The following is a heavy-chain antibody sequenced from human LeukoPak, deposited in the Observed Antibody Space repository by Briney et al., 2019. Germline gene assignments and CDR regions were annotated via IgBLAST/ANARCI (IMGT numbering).Heavy chain of an antibody. J-gene: IGHJ3*02. V-gene: IGHV3-48*01. D-gene: IGHD2-21*02. CDR3: ARTPLVTAILGAFDI. CDR1: GFTFSSYS. Sequence: GGSLRLSCAASGFTFSSYSMNWVRQAPGKGLEWVSYISSSSSTIYYADSVKGRFTISRDNAKNSLYLQMNSLRAEDTAAYYCARTPLVTAILGAFDIWGQGTMVTVSS. CDR2: ISSSSSTI.